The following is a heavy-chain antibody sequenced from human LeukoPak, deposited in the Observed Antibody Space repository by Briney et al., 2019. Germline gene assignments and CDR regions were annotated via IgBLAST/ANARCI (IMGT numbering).Heavy chain of an antibody. CDR2: IYYSGST. V-gene: IGHV4-59*08. Sequence: PSETLSLTCTVSGGSISSYYWSWIRQPPGKGLEWIGYIYYSGSTNYNPSLKSRVTISVDTSKNQFSLKLSSVTAADTAVYYCVRYFDWLLSDYWGQGTLVTVSS. D-gene: IGHD3-9*01. CDR3: VRYFDWLLSDY. CDR1: GGSISSYY. J-gene: IGHJ4*02.